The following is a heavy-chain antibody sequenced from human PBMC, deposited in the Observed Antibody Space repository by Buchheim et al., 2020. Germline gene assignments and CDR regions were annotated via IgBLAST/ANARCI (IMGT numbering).Heavy chain of an antibody. Sequence: QVQLVQSGAEVKKPGPSVKVSCKASGYTFTSYYMHWVRQAPGQGLEWMGMINPSGGSTTYAQKLQGRVTMTRDTSTSTVYMELSSLRSEDTAVYYCARMSAATDYYYGMDVWDQGTT. V-gene: IGHV1-46*01. D-gene: IGHD2-15*01. CDR3: ARMSAATDYYYGMDV. CDR1: GYTFTSYY. J-gene: IGHJ6*02. CDR2: INPSGGST.